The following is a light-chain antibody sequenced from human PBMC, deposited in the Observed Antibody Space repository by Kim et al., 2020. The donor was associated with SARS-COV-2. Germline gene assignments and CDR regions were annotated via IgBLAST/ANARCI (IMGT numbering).Light chain of an antibody. J-gene: IGLJ3*02. Sequence: PCTLHSSFSSFNNSIFCNQVRRGSPPRYLRNWRTDSNQQDGSGVPSRFTGSKDASANAVILLSSGLQSEDDADYYCMIWNHNAMVFGGGTQLTVL. CDR2: WRTDSNQ. CDR1: SSFSSFNNS. V-gene: IGLV5-45*01. CDR3: MIWNHNAMV.